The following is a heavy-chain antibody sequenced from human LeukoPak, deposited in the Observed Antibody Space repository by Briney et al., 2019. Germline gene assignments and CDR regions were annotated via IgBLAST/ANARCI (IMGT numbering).Heavy chain of an antibody. V-gene: IGHV3-23*01. CDR2: ISGSGGST. D-gene: IGHD3-22*01. CDR3: AKAYFDDSIGKGAFDI. J-gene: IGHJ3*02. CDR1: GFTFSSYA. Sequence: GGSLRLSCAASGFTFSSYAMSWVRQAPGKGLEWVSAISGSGGSTYYADSVKCRFTISRDNSKNTLYLQMNSLRAEDTVVYYCAKAYFDDSIGKGAFDIWGQGTRVTVSS.